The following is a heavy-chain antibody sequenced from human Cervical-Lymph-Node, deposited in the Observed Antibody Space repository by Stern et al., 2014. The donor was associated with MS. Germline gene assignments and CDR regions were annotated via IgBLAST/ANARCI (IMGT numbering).Heavy chain of an antibody. D-gene: IGHD2/OR15-2a*01. CDR1: GYAFTSYY. CDR3: ATVSWDRGSMATYYLDN. Sequence: QVQLVQSGAEVKKPGASVKVSCKASGYAFTSYYMHWVRQAPGQGLEWMGIINPGGGSTSYAQQFQGRVTMTSDTSTSTVSMDLSSLRSEDTAVYYCATVSWDRGSMATYYLDNWGQGTLVTVSS. J-gene: IGHJ4*02. V-gene: IGHV1-46*03. CDR2: INPGGGST.